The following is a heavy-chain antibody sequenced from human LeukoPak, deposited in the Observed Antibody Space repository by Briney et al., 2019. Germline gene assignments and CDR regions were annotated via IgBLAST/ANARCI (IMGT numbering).Heavy chain of an antibody. V-gene: IGHV1-69*05. J-gene: IGHJ5*02. CDR1: GGTFSSYA. CDR3: ARRAAGMGHWFDP. CDR2: IIPIFGTA. D-gene: IGHD6-13*01. Sequence: SVKVSCKASGGTFSSYAISWVRQAPGQGLEWMGGIIPIFGTANYAQKFQGRVTITTDESTSTAYMELSSLRSEDTAVYYCARRAAGMGHWFDPWGQGTLVTVSS.